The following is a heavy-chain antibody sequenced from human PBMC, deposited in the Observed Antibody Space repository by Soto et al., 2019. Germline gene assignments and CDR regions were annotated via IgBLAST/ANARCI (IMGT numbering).Heavy chain of an antibody. V-gene: IGHV4-39*02. CDR3: ARDRLHTSSSITFDY. D-gene: IGHD6-6*01. Sequence: SETLSLTCTVSGGSISFTYYYWGWIRQPPGKGLEWIGTTHYSGSTYYNSSLKSRVTISVDTSKNQFSLELTSVTAAGTAVYYCARDRLHTSSSITFDYWGQGTLVTVSS. CDR1: GGSISFTYYY. CDR2: THYSGST. J-gene: IGHJ4*02.